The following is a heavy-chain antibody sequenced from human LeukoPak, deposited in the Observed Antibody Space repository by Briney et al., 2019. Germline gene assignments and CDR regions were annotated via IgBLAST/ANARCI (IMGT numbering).Heavy chain of an antibody. J-gene: IGHJ5*02. CDR3: ARGLAAAYDYNWFDP. CDR1: GGSISSYY. D-gene: IGHD5-12*01. CDR2: IYASGTT. V-gene: IGHV4-4*07. Sequence: SETLSLTCTVSGGSISSYYWSWIRQAAGKGLEWIGRIYASGTTRYNPSLNSRVTMSVDTSKNQFSLKLNSVTAADTAVYFCARGLAAAYDYNWFDPWGQGTLVTVSS.